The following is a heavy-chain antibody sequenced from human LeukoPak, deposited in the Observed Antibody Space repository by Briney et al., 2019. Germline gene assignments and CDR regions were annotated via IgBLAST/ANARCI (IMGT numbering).Heavy chain of an antibody. CDR3: ARVITMVRGVTNWFDP. Sequence: SETLSLTCTVSGGSISSYYWSWIRQPPGKGLEWIGYIYYSGSTYYNPSLKSRVTISVDTSKNQFSLKLSSVTAADTAVYYCARVITMVRGVTNWFDPWGQGTLVTVSS. J-gene: IGHJ5*02. CDR1: GGSISSYY. V-gene: IGHV4-59*08. D-gene: IGHD3-10*01. CDR2: IYYSGST.